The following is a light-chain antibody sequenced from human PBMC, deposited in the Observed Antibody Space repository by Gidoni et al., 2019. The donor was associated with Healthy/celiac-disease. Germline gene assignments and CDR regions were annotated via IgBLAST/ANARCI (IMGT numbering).Light chain of an antibody. CDR1: QSLLHSNGYNY. Sequence: DIVMTQSTRSLPVTPGEPASLSCRSSQSLLHSNGYNYLDWYLQKPVQSPQLLIYLGSNRASGVPDRFSGSGSGTDFTLKLSRVEAEDVVVYCCMRALQPPLYTFGQGTRLEIK. CDR2: LGS. J-gene: IGKJ2*01. V-gene: IGKV2-28*01. CDR3: MRALQPPLYT.